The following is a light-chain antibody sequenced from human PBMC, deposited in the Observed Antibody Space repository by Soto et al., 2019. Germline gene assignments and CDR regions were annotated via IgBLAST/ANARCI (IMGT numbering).Light chain of an antibody. Sequence: LTQSPGTLSLSPWDRATLSCSASLSLPIRSLAWYQQRPGQAPRVLISAASTRAADIPDRFSGSGSGTDFTLTITRLEPEDFAVFYCQQYGSSEIIFGQGTRLEI. CDR2: AAS. V-gene: IGKV3-20*01. CDR3: QQYGSSEII. J-gene: IGKJ5*01. CDR1: LSLPIRS.